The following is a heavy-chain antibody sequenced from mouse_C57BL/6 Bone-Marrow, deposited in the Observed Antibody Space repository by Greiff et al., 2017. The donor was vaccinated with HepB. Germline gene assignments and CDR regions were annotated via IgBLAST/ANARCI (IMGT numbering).Heavy chain of an antibody. CDR1: GYAFTNYL. V-gene: IGHV1-54*01. CDR2: INPGSGGT. J-gene: IGHJ3*01. Sequence: QVQLQQSGAELVRPGTSVKVSCKASGYAFTNYLIEWVKQRPGQGLEWIGVINPGSGGTNYNEKFKGKATLTADKSSSTAYMQLSSLTSEDSAVYFCASSPYYYGSSPWFAYWGQGTLVTVSA. D-gene: IGHD1-1*01. CDR3: ASSPYYYGSSPWFAY.